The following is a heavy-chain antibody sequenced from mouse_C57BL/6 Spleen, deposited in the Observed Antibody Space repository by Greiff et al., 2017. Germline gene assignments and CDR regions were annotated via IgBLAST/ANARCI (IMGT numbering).Heavy chain of an antibody. CDR1: GYTFTSYW. J-gene: IGHJ3*01. Sequence: VQLQQPGAELVKPGASVKMSCKASGYTFTSYWISWVKQRPGQGLEWIGDIYPGSGSTYYNEKFKSKATLTVDTSSSTAYMQLSSLTSEDSAVYCCGSLCYGCCCFAYWGQGTLVTVSA. D-gene: IGHD1-1*01. V-gene: IGHV1-55*01. CDR3: GSLCYGCCCFAY. CDR2: IYPGSGST.